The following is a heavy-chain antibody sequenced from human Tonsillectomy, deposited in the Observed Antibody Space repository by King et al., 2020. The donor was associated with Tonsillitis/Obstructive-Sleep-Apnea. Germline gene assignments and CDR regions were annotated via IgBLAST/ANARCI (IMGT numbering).Heavy chain of an antibody. CDR3: ARWGICSGGNCGWQNDTFDI. D-gene: IGHD2-15*01. J-gene: IGHJ3*02. Sequence: WIGWVRQMPGKGLEWMVIIYPGDSDTRYSPSFQGQVTISADKAINTSYLQWSSLKASDTDMYYCARWGICSGGNCGWQNDTFDIWGKGTIVTVSS. V-gene: IGHV5-51*01. CDR1: W. CDR2: IYPGDSDT.